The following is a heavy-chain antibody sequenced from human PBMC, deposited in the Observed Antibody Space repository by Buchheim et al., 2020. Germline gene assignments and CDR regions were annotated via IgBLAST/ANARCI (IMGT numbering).Heavy chain of an antibody. CDR1: GFTFSGSE. V-gene: IGHV3-48*03. D-gene: IGHD2/OR15-2a*01. CDR2: ISISGTTT. Sequence: EVQLVESGGGLVQPGESLRLSCAASGFTFSGSEMDWVRQTPGKGLEWVSYISISGTTTYYADSVRGRFTISRDNARNSLYLQLSNLRAEDTAIYYSARHLALPLVYGMDVWGQGTT. CDR3: ARHLALPLVYGMDV. J-gene: IGHJ6*02.